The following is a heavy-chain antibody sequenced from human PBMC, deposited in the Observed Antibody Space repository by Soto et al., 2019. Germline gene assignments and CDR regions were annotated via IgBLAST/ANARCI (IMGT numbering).Heavy chain of an antibody. D-gene: IGHD3-16*01. CDR2: SSAYNGNT. Sequence: QVQLVQSGAEVKKPGASVKVSCKASGYTFTNFGLSWVRQDPGQGLEWMGWSSAYNGNTNYAQNFQGRVTMTTDTSTSTAYMELRSLRSDDTAVYDGARGGTPIDYWGQGTLVTVSS. CDR1: GYTFTNFG. J-gene: IGHJ4*02. CDR3: ARGGTPIDY. V-gene: IGHV1-18*01.